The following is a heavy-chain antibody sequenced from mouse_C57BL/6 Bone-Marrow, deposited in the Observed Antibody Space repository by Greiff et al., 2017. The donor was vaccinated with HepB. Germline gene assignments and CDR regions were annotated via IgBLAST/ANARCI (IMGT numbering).Heavy chain of an antibody. D-gene: IGHD1-1*01. CDR3: AGGTTVVSSFDY. CDR1: GYTFTSYW. Sequence: QVQLKQPGAELVRPGSSVKLSCKASGYTFTSYWMHWVKQRPIQGLEWIGNIDPSDSETNYNQKFKDKATLTVDKSSSTAYMQLSSLPSEDSAVYYCAGGTTVVSSFDYWGQGTTLTVSS. V-gene: IGHV1-52*01. J-gene: IGHJ2*01. CDR2: IDPSDSET.